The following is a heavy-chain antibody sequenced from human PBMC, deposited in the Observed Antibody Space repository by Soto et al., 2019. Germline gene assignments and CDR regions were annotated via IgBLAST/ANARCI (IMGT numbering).Heavy chain of an antibody. Sequence: QVQLVESGGGVVQPGRSLRLSCAASGFTFSSYAMHWVRQAPGKGLEWVAVISYDGSNKYYADSGKGRFTISRNNSRNPXYLQMDSLRAEDTAVHYCARDYYRFNSGYGFSMDVWGQGTTVTVSS. CDR3: ARDYYRFNSGYGFSMDV. V-gene: IGHV3-30-3*01. J-gene: IGHJ6*02. CDR1: GFTFSSYA. D-gene: IGHD5-12*01. CDR2: ISYDGSNK.